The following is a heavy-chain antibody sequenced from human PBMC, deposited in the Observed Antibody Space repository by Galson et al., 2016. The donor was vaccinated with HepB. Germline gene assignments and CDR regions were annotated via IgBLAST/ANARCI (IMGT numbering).Heavy chain of an antibody. Sequence: TLSLTCTVSGGSISSGGYYWSWIRQDPGKGLEWIGYIYYSGSTYYNPSLKSRVLISLDTSENQFSLKLSSVTAADTAGYYCARGYCSGGSCRHDAFDVWGQGTMVTVSS. CDR2: IYYSGST. CDR1: GGSISSGGYY. J-gene: IGHJ3*01. CDR3: ARGYCSGGSCRHDAFDV. V-gene: IGHV4-31*03. D-gene: IGHD2-15*01.